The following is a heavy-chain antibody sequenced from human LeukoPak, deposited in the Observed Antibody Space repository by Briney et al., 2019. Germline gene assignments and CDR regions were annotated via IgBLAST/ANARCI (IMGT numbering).Heavy chain of an antibody. CDR3: ARTIPMIVVVSAFDI. D-gene: IGHD3-22*01. CDR2: IYYSGST. V-gene: IGHV4-39*01. CDR1: GGSISSSSYY. Sequence: PSETLSLTCTVSGGSISSSSYYWGWIRQPPGKGLEWIVSIYYSGSTYYNPSLKSRVTISVDTSKNQFSLKLSSVTAADTAVYYCARTIPMIVVVSAFDIWGQGTMVTVSS. J-gene: IGHJ3*02.